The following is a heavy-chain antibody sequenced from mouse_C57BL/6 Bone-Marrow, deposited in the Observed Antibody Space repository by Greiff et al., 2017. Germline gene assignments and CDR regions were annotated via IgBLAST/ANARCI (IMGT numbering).Heavy chain of an antibody. CDR1: GYTFTSYW. Sequence: QVQLQQPGAELVMPGASVKLSCKASGYTFTSYWMHWVKQRPGQGLEWIGEIDPSDSYTNYNQKFKGKSTLTVDKSSSTAYMQLSSLTSEDSAVYYCARGWLLPYYFDYWGQGTTLTVSS. J-gene: IGHJ2*01. V-gene: IGHV1-69*01. CDR3: ARGWLLPYYFDY. D-gene: IGHD2-3*01. CDR2: IDPSDSYT.